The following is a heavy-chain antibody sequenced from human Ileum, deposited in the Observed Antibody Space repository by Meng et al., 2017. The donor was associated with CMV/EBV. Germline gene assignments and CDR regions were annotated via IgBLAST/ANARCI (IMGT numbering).Heavy chain of an antibody. V-gene: IGHV3-23*03. CDR1: GFTFSSYA. CDR2: IYSGGSST. Sequence: GESLKISCAASGFTFSSYAMSWVRQAPGKGLEWVSVIYSGGSSTYYADSVKGRFTISRDNSKNTLYLQTNSLRAEDTAVYYCAKTAGPFDYWGQGTLVTVSS. J-gene: IGHJ4*02. CDR3: AKTAGPFDY. D-gene: IGHD6-13*01.